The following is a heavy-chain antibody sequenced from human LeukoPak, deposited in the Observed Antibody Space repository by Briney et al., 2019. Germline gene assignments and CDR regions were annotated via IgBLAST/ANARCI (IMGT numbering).Heavy chain of an antibody. CDR2: IIPIFGTA. Sequence: ASVTVSFKASGGTFSIYAINWVRQAPGQGREWMGRIIPIFGTANYAQKFQGRVTITADKSTSTAYMELSSLRSEDTAVYYCARDPAPYYDILTGLDYWGQGTLVTVSS. CDR3: ARDPAPYYDILTGLDY. CDR1: GGTFSIYA. V-gene: IGHV1-69*06. J-gene: IGHJ4*02. D-gene: IGHD3-9*01.